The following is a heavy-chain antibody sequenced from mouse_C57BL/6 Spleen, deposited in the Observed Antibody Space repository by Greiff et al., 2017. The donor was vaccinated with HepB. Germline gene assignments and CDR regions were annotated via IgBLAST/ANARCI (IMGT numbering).Heavy chain of an antibody. D-gene: IGHD2-1*01. CDR2: ISDGGSYT. CDR3: AIDNGHLAWFAY. V-gene: IGHV5-4*01. CDR1: GFTFSSYA. Sequence: DVQLVESGGGLVKPGGSLKLSCAASGFTFSSYAMSWVRQTPEKRLEWVATISDGGSYTYYPDNVKGRFTISRDNAKNNLYLQMSNLKSEDTAMYYCAIDNGHLAWFAYWGQGTLVTVSA. J-gene: IGHJ3*01.